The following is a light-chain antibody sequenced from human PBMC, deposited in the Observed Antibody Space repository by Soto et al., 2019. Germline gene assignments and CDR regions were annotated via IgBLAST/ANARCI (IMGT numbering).Light chain of an antibody. V-gene: IGKV3D-15*01. J-gene: IGKJ2*01. CDR2: EAS. Sequence: EIVVTQSPATLSVSPGESVTLSCRASQNIGRALAWYAQKPGQVPRLLISEASNRATGVPGRFSGTGSGTDFTLTIHSLQSDDFAVYYCHHYSIWPPYTFGQGTKLEIK. CDR3: HHYSIWPPYT. CDR1: QNIGRA.